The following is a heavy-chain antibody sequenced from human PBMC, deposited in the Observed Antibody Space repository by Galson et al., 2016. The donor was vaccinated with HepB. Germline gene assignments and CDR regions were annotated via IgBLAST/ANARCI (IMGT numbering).Heavy chain of an antibody. J-gene: IGHJ6*02. Sequence: SLRLSCADSEFSIDVYNMSWVRQAPGKGLEWVASISVGSTYIDYADSLQGRFSISRDSAGTSVYLQMNSLRVEDTAVYYCARDRSGSSYSNYYFGIDVWGQGTTVTVSS. CDR3: ARDRSGSSYSNYYFGIDV. CDR2: ISVGSTYI. CDR1: EFSIDVYN. V-gene: IGHV3-21*01. D-gene: IGHD3-3*01.